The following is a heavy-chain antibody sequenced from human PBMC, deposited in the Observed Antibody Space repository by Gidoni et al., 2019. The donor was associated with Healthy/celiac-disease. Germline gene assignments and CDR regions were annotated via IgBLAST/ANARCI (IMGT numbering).Heavy chain of an antibody. Sequence: GLEWIGEINHSGSTNYNPSLKSRVTISVDTSKNQFSLKLSPVTAADTAVYYCARGQVYYDFWSGLGKDYYYYYMDVWGKGTTVTVSS. V-gene: IGHV4-34*01. CDR3: ARGQVYYDFWSGLGKDYYYYYMDV. J-gene: IGHJ6*03. CDR2: INHSGST. D-gene: IGHD3-3*01.